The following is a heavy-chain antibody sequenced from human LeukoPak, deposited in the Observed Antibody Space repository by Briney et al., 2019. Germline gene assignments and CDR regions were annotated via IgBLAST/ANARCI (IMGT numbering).Heavy chain of an antibody. CDR3: ARDSGTTGEVKFDP. V-gene: IGHV4-4*07. CDR1: GGSISRYY. CDR2: IYSDGTI. Sequence: SETLSLTRTVSGGSISRYYWSWIRQPAGKGLEWIGRIYSDGTITYNPFLQSRLTMSIDTSKNQFSLKLSFVTAADTAVYYCARDSGTTGEVKFDPWGQGTLVTVSS. D-gene: IGHD4-17*01. J-gene: IGHJ5*02.